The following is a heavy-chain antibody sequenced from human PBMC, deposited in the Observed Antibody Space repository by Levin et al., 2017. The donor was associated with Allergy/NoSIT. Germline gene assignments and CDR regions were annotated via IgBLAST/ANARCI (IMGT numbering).Heavy chain of an antibody. Sequence: ASVKVSCKASGYTFTGYYIHWMRQAPGQGLEWMGWINPHSGGTEFAQRFLGRVTVTRDTSISTVYMELSRLKSYDTAVYYCEREGMTAGGSYLKTFEYWGPGTLVTVSS. CDR3: EREGMTAGGSYLKTFEY. CDR1: GYTFTGYY. CDR2: INPHSGGT. J-gene: IGHJ4*02. V-gene: IGHV1-2*02. D-gene: IGHD6-13*01.